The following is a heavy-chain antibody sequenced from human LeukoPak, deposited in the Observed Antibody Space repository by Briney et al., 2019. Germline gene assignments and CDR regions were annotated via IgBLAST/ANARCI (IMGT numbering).Heavy chain of an antibody. CDR3: ARRGITLFGVNTAFDY. V-gene: IGHV3-23*01. D-gene: IGHD3-3*01. J-gene: IGHJ4*02. Sequence: GGSLRLSCAASGFTFSSYAMSWVRQAPGKGLEWVSTISGSGSRTYYADSVRGRFTISRDNSKNTLYVQMNSLRADDTAVYYCARRGITLFGVNTAFDYWGQGTLVTVSS. CDR1: GFTFSSYA. CDR2: ISGSGSRT.